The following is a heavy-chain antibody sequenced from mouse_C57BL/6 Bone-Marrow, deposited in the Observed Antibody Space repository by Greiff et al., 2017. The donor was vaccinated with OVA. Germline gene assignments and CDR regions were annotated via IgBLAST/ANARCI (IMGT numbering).Heavy chain of an antibody. J-gene: IGHJ2*01. D-gene: IGHD1-1*01. CDR2: IYPGDGDT. CDR1: GYAFSSYW. CDR3: AREKFYYGSSSLFDY. Sequence: QVQLKESGAELVKPGASVKISCKASGYAFSSYWMNWVKQRPGKGLEWIGQIYPGDGDTNYNGKFKGKATLTADKSSSTAYMQLSSLTSEDSAVYCCAREKFYYGSSSLFDYWGQGNTLTVSS. V-gene: IGHV1-80*01.